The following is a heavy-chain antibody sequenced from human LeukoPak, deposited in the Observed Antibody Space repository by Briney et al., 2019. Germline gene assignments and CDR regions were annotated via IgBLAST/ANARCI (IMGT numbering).Heavy chain of an antibody. CDR2: ISGSISNT. Sequence: GTSLRLSCVASGFTFSDYYMSWIRQAPGKGLELISYISGSISNTKYADSVKGRFTISRDNAQNILYLQMNSLRAEDTAVYYCSREPRLLGYWGPGTLVTVSS. CDR1: GFTFSDYY. V-gene: IGHV3-11*06. J-gene: IGHJ4*02. D-gene: IGHD1-1*01. CDR3: SREPRLLGY.